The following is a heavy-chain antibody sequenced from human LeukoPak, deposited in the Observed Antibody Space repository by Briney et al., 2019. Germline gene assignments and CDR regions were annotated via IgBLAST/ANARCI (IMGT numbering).Heavy chain of an antibody. CDR1: GGSFSGYY. J-gene: IGHJ4*02. Sequence: PSETLSLTCAVYGGSFSGYYWSWIRQPPGKGLEWIGEIYHSGSTNYNPSLKSRVTISVDKSKNQFSLKLSSVTAADTAVYYCARGYSGSYGRFDYWGQGTLVTVSS. V-gene: IGHV4-34*01. CDR3: ARGYSGSYGRFDY. D-gene: IGHD1-26*01. CDR2: IYHSGST.